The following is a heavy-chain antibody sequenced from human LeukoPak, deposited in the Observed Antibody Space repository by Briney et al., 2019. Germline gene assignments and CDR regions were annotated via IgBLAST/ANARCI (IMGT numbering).Heavy chain of an antibody. D-gene: IGHD3-22*01. CDR1: GYSTIGGYY. Sequence: SETLSLTCAVSGYSTIGGYYWGWIRQPPGKGLEWVGSIYNGGSTYYNPSLKSRVTISIDTSKNQFSLKLSSVTAADTAVYYCARTRFKTAYSYDSSGYFLDYWGQGTLVTVSS. J-gene: IGHJ4*02. V-gene: IGHV4-38-2*01. CDR2: IYNGGST. CDR3: ARTRFKTAYSYDSSGYFLDY.